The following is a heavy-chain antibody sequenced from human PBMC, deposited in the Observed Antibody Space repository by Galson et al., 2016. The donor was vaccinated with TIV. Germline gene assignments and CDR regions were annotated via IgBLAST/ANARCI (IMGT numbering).Heavy chain of an antibody. CDR3: ARDPEAEATTPYFFDS. CDR1: GFTFGSYS. Sequence: SLRLSCAASGFTFGSYSMNWVRQAPGKGLEWVSSITSSSSYLYYADSVKGRFTISRDNAKNSLFLQMTTLRADDTAVYYCARDPEAEATTPYFFDSWGRGTLVTVSS. V-gene: IGHV3-21*06. J-gene: IGHJ4*02. D-gene: IGHD1-14*01. CDR2: ITSSSSYL.